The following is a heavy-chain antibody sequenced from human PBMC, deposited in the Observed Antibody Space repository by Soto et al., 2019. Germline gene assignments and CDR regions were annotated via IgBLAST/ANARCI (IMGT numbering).Heavy chain of an antibody. CDR1: GDMFTGYY. J-gene: IGHJ3*01. D-gene: IGHD3-22*01. CDR3: ATDRVAFDL. CDR2: INPKSGGT. Sequence: ASVKGSCKAAGDMFTGYYIHWVRQAPGQGREWMGWINPKSGGTKYAAKFPGRVSMTGDTSITTAYLELSSLTSDYTAVYYCATDRVAFDLWGQGTKVTVSS. V-gene: IGHV1-2*02.